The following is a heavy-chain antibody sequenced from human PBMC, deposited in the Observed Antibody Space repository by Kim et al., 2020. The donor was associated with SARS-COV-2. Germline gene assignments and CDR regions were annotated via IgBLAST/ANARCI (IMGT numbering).Heavy chain of an antibody. V-gene: IGHV3-23*01. CDR2: KT. J-gene: IGHJ4*02. D-gene: IGHD3-10*01. Sequence: KTYYADSARGRFTISRDNPKNTLYLQMNSLRDEDTAVYYCAKYASGTYYNVWGQGTLVTVSS. CDR3: AKYASGTYYNV.